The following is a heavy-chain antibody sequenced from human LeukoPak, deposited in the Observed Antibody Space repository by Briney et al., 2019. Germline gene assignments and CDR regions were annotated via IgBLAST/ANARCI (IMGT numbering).Heavy chain of an antibody. J-gene: IGHJ4*02. CDR2: NNPSGRST. V-gene: IGHV1-46*01. CDR1: GYTFTSSY. Sequence: ASVKVSCKASGYTFTSSYMSGVRQAPGQGLEWMTINNPSGRSTSYAQKFQGRVAMPSNTTTRTVYKELTSLTSEDTAVYYCAREVNVVDGGLDYWGQGTLVTVSS. D-gene: IGHD4-23*01. CDR3: AREVNVVDGGLDY.